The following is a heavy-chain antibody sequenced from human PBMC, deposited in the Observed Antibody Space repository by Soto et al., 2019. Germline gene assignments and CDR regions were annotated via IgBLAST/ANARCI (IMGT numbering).Heavy chain of an antibody. CDR1: GFSLSTSGVG. CDR3: AHSRLDCSGGSCYSFDP. Sequence: QITLKESGPTLVKPTQTLTLTCTFSGFSLSTSGVGVGWIRQPPGKALEWLALIYWDDDKRYSPSLKSRLTITKDTSKNQVVLTMTNMDPVDTATYYCAHSRLDCSGGSCYSFDPCGQGTLVTVSS. V-gene: IGHV2-5*02. J-gene: IGHJ5*02. D-gene: IGHD2-15*01. CDR2: IYWDDDK.